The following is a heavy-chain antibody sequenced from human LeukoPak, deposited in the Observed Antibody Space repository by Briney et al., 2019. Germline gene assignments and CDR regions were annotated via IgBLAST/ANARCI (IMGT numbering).Heavy chain of an antibody. CDR1: GFTFSSYS. CDR3: ARDANCSSTSCYRDPGYYYGMDV. J-gene: IGHJ6*02. D-gene: IGHD2-2*02. CDR2: ISSSSSYI. Sequence: GGSLRLSCAASGFTFSSYSMNWVRQAPGKGLEWVSSISSSSSYIYYADSVKGRFTISRDNAKNSLYLQMNSLRAEDTAVYYCARDANCSSTSCYRDPGYYYGMDVWGQGTTVTVSS. V-gene: IGHV3-21*01.